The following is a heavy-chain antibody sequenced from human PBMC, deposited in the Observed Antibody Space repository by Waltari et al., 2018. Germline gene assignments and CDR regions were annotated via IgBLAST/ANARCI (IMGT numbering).Heavy chain of an antibody. CDR1: GFTFSSYA. D-gene: IGHD3-10*01. Sequence: EVQLVESGGGLVQPGGSLRLSCAASGFTFSSYAMSCVRQAPGKGLEWVSAISGSGGSTYYADSVKGRFTISRDNSKNTLYLQMNSLRAEDTAVYYCAKPNDLGGSGSYYNVGAFDIWGQGTMVTVSS. CDR2: ISGSGGST. V-gene: IGHV3-23*04. CDR3: AKPNDLGGSGSYYNVGAFDI. J-gene: IGHJ3*02.